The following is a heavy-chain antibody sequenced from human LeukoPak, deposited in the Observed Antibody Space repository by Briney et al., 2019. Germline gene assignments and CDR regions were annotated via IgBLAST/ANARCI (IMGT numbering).Heavy chain of an antibody. CDR2: IKQDGSEK. Sequence: GGSLRLSCAASGFTFSSYWMSWVRQAPGKGLEWVANIKQDGSEKYYVGSVKGRLTISRDNAKNSLYLQMNSLRAEDTAVYYCARVLYNLDAFDIWGQGTMVTVSS. V-gene: IGHV3-7*03. CDR3: ARVLYNLDAFDI. D-gene: IGHD1-14*01. CDR1: GFTFSSYW. J-gene: IGHJ3*02.